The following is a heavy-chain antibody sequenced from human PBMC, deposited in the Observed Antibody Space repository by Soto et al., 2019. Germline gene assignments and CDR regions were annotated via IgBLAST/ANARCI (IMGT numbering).Heavy chain of an antibody. Sequence: ASVKVSCKASGGTFSSYTISWVRQAPGQGLEWMGRIIPILGIANYAQKFQGRVTITADKSTSTAYMELSSLRSEDTAVYYCARLPEAGYYYYYGMDVWGQGTTVTVSS. CDR3: ARLPEAGYYYYYGMDV. J-gene: IGHJ6*02. V-gene: IGHV1-69*02. CDR1: GGTFSSYT. D-gene: IGHD2-2*01. CDR2: IIPILGIA.